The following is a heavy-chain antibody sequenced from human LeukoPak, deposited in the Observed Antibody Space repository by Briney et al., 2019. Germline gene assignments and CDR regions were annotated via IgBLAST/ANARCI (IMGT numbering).Heavy chain of an antibody. CDR2: IYGSGDT. CDR3: ARGQNWNSNAFDI. D-gene: IGHD1-7*01. CDR1: GFTVSSNY. Sequence: PGGSLRLSCAASGFTVSSNYMSWVRQAPGKGLEWVSIIYGSGDTCYADSVKGRFTISRDNSKNTLYLQMNSLRAEDTAVYYCARGQNWNSNAFDIWGQGTMVTVSS. V-gene: IGHV3-66*01. J-gene: IGHJ3*02.